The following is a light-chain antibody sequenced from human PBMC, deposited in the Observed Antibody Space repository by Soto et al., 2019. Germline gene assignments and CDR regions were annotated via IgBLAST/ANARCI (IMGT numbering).Light chain of an antibody. CDR3: QQYYDTPPT. J-gene: IGKJ1*01. CDR2: WAS. Sequence: DIVMTQSPDSLAVSLGERATINCKSSQSVLHSSNNKMYLAWYQQKPGQPPKLLIYWASIRESAVPDRIRGRGSGTDFTLAIGSLQPEDVAVYYCQQYYDTPPTFGHGTKVEIK. CDR1: QSVLHSSNNKMY. V-gene: IGKV4-1*01.